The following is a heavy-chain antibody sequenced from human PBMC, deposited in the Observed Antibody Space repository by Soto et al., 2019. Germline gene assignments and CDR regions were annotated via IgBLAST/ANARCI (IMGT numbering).Heavy chain of an antibody. CDR1: GFTFSSYA. D-gene: IGHD6-13*01. V-gene: IGHV3-23*01. Sequence: EVQLLESGGGLVQPGGSLRLSCAASGFTFSSYAMSWVRQAPGKGLEWVSAISGSGGSTYYADSVKGRFTISRDNSKNTLYLQMNSLRAEDTAVYYCAKDPRGSSSWYEGYYFDYWGQGTLVTVSS. J-gene: IGHJ4*02. CDR2: ISGSGGST. CDR3: AKDPRGSSSWYEGYYFDY.